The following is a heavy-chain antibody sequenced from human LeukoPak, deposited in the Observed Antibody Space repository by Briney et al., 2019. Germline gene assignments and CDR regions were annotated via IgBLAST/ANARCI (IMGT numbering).Heavy chain of an antibody. J-gene: IGHJ4*02. CDR2: IWYDGSKK. CDR3: ATHTMYQPLF. D-gene: IGHD2-2*01. CDR1: GFTFTSYG. Sequence: PGGSVRLSCAASGFTFTSYGMHWVRQAPGKGLEWVAVIWYDGSKKNYAETVKGRFTISRDNSKNTLYLQMNSLRAEDTAVYYCATHTMYQPLFWGQGTLVTVSS. V-gene: IGHV3-33*01.